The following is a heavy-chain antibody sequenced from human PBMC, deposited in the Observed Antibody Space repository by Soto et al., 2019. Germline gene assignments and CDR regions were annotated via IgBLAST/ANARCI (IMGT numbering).Heavy chain of an antibody. J-gene: IGHJ6*02. D-gene: IGHD1-26*01. CDR1: GFSVTDAW. CDR3: TLPPPDTPTVTSYYSFSMWV. Sequence: DVQLLESGGGLVEPGGSLRLSCAVSGFSVTDAWMNWVRQVPGKGLAWVGRIKSKLDGGSTDYAAPVKGRFTISKDDSKNTMYLHMNSLKTEDTAVYYCTLPPPDTPTVTSYYSFSMWVWGPGTT. CDR2: IKSKLDGGST. V-gene: IGHV3-15*07.